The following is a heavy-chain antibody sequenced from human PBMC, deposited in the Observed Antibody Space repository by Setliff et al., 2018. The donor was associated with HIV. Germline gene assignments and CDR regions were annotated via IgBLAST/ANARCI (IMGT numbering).Heavy chain of an antibody. CDR1: GGSIGSYY. CDR2: IYTSGST. J-gene: IGHJ4*02. V-gene: IGHV4-4*09. D-gene: IGHD3-22*01. Sequence: SETLSLTCTVSGGSIGSYYWSWIRQPPGKGLEWIGYIYTSGSTNYNPSLKSRVTISVDTSKNQFSLKLSSVTAADTAVYYCARGLSFYDPGGFDYWGQGTLVTVSS. CDR3: ARGLSFYDPGGFDY.